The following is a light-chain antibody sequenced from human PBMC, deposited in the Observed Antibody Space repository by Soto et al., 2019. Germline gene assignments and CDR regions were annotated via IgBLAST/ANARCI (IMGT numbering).Light chain of an antibody. CDR2: ENS. J-gene: IGLJ3*02. Sequence: QSVLTQPPSVSAAPGQQVTISCSGSSSNIGSHYVSWYQQLPGSAPKLLIYENSKRPSGIPDRFSGSKSGTSATLGITGLQTGDEADYYCATWDNSLSGGVFGGGTKLTVL. CDR3: ATWDNSLSGGV. V-gene: IGLV1-51*02. CDR1: SSNIGSHY.